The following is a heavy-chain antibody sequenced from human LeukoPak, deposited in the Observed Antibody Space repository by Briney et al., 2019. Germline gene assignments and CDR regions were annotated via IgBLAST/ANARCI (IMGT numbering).Heavy chain of an antibody. V-gene: IGHV1-2*02. CDR3: ATDRGSSWYVDY. CDR1: GYSFTSYY. J-gene: IGHJ4*02. Sequence: GASVKVSCKTSGYSFTSYYIHWVRQAPGQGLEWMGWINPSSGGTEYAQKFQGKITITGDTSISTAYMELSRLRSDDTAVYYCATDRGSSWYVDYWGQGTLVTVSS. CDR2: INPSSGGT. D-gene: IGHD6-13*01.